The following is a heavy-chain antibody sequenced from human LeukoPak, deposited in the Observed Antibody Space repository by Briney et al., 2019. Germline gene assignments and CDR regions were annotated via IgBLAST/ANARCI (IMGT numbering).Heavy chain of an antibody. Sequence: GGSLSLSCEASGVTFSSYVMSWVRQAPGKGPEWVSGISGSGGGTYYADSVKGRLAISRDNSKNTLYLQMNSQRAEDTAVYYCVQEGPRGLAFDIWGQGTKVTVSS. V-gene: IGHV3-23*01. CDR3: VQEGPRGLAFDI. CDR2: ISGSGGGT. J-gene: IGHJ3*02. CDR1: GVTFSSYV.